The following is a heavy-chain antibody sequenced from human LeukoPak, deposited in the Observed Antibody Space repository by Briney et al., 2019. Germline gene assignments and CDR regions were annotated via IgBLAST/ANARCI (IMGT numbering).Heavy chain of an antibody. Sequence: GSSVKVSCKPSGGTFSSYAISWVRQAPGQGLEWMGRIIPILGIAHYAQKLQGRVTITADKSTSTAYMELSSLRSEDTAVYYCARDRGGAAAGHYYYYGMDVWGQGTTVTVSS. CDR3: ARDRGGAAAGHYYYYGMDV. V-gene: IGHV1-69*04. J-gene: IGHJ6*02. CDR1: GGTFSSYA. CDR2: IIPILGIA. D-gene: IGHD6-13*01.